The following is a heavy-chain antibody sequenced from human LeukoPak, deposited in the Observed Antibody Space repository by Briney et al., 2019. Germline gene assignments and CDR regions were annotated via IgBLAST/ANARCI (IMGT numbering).Heavy chain of an antibody. CDR3: ARVKETPTTFHYFDYYMDV. CDR2: INHSGST. Sequence: SETLSLTCAVYGGSFSGYYWSWIRQPPGKGLEWIGEINHSGSTNYNPSLKSRVTMSIDTSKNQFSLRLSSLTSADTAVYYYARVKETPTTFHYFDYYMDVWDKGTTVTVSS. V-gene: IGHV4-34*01. J-gene: IGHJ6*03. CDR1: GGSFSGYY. D-gene: IGHD5-24*01.